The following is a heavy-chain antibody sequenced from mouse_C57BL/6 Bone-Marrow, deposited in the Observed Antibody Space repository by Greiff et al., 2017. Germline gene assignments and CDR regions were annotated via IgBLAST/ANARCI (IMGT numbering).Heavy chain of an antibody. D-gene: IGHD3-2*02. Sequence: VQLQQSGAELVRPGASVKLSCTASGFNIKDDYMHWVKQRPEQGLEWIGWIDPENGDTEYASKFQGKATITEDTSSNTAYLQLSSLTSEDTAVYYCTTASSGVAYWGQGTLVTVSA. V-gene: IGHV14-4*01. J-gene: IGHJ3*01. CDR1: GFNIKDDY. CDR2: IDPENGDT. CDR3: TTASSGVAY.